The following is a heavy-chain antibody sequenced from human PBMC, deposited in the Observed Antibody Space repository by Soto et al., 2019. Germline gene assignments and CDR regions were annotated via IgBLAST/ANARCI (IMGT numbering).Heavy chain of an antibody. J-gene: IGHJ6*03. CDR1: GFTFSSYG. CDR3: AKDRRGYCTNGVCAAPTPSYYYMDV. Sequence: QVQLVESGGGVVQPGRSLRLSCAASGFTFSSYGMHWVRQAPGKGLEWVAVISYDGSNKYYADSVKGRFTISRDNSKNTLYLQMNSLRAEDTAVYYCAKDRRGYCTNGVCAAPTPSYYYMDVWGKGTTVTVSS. CDR2: ISYDGSNK. D-gene: IGHD2-8*01. V-gene: IGHV3-30*18.